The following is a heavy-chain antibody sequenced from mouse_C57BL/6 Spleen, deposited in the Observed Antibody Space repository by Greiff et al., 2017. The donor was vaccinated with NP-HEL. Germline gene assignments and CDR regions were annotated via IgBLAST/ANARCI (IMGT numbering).Heavy chain of an antibody. CDR3: AKTRDWDEGYFDV. CDR2: IWRGGST. D-gene: IGHD4-1*01. J-gene: IGHJ1*03. V-gene: IGHV2-5*01. Sequence: VKLMESGPGLVQPSQSLSITCTVSGFSLTSYGVHWVRQSPGKGLEWLGVIWRGGSTDYNAAFMSRLSITKDNSKSQVFFKMNSLQADDTAIYYCAKTRDWDEGYFDVWGTGTTVTVSS. CDR1: GFSLTSYG.